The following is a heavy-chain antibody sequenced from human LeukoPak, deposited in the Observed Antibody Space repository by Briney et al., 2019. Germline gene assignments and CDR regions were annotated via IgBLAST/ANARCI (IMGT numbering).Heavy chain of an antibody. CDR1: GFTFSSYG. CDR3: AKDPSFRPGYFDY. J-gene: IGHJ4*02. Sequence: PGGSLRLSCAASGFTFSSYGMHWVRQAPGKGLEWVAFIRYDGSNKYYADTVKGRFTISRDNSKNTLYLQMNSLRAEDTAVYYCAKDPSFRPGYFDYWGQRTLVTVSS. CDR2: IRYDGSNK. V-gene: IGHV3-30*02.